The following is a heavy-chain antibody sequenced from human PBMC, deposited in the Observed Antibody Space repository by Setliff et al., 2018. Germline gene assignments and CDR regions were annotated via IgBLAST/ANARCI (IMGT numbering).Heavy chain of an antibody. CDR1: GGSISTNTYF. V-gene: IGHV4-39*01. CDR3: ARYRNYFDSSGQTQYYFDY. Sequence: PSETLSLTCTVSGGSISTNTYFWGWIRQSPGKGLEWIGNTYYSGDAYYNPSLKSRVTISVDTSRNQFSLKLSSVTAADTAVYYCARYRNYFDSSGQTQYYFDYWGQGTLVTVSS. D-gene: IGHD3-22*01. J-gene: IGHJ4*02. CDR2: TYYSGDA.